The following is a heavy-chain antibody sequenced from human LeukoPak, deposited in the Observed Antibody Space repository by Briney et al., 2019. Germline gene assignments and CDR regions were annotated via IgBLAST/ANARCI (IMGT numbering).Heavy chain of an antibody. Sequence: ASVKVSCKASGYTFTSYGISWVREAPGQGLEWMGWISAYKGNTNYAQKLQGRVTMTTDTSTSTAYMELRSLRSDDTAVYYCARRGLGEWLPQTDYYYYYMDVWGKGTTVTVSS. CDR2: ISAYKGNT. D-gene: IGHD3-3*01. CDR3: ARRGLGEWLPQTDYYYYYMDV. J-gene: IGHJ6*03. V-gene: IGHV1-18*01. CDR1: GYTFTSYG.